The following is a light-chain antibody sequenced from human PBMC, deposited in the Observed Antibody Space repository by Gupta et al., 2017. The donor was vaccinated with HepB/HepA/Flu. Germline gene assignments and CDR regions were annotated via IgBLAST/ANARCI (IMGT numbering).Light chain of an antibody. CDR3: QSYDSSHYV. CDR1: SSNIGAGYD. J-gene: IGLJ1*01. V-gene: IGLV1-40*01. Sequence: QSVLTQPPSVSGAPGQRVTISCTGSSSNIGAGYDIHWYQQLPGTATKLLIYANNNRPSGVPDRFSGSKSGTSASLAITGLQAEDEADYYCQSYDSSHYVFGTGTKVTVL. CDR2: ANN.